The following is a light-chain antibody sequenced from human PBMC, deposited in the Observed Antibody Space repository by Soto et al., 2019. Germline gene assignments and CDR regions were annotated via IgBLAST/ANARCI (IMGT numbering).Light chain of an antibody. CDR3: QQYNNWPRT. Sequence: ETVMTQSPATLSVSPGERATLSCRASQSVSSNLAWYPHKPGQAPRLLIYGASTRATGIPARFSGSGSGTEFTLTISSRQSEDFAVYYGQQYNNWPRTFGQGTKVEIK. CDR2: GAS. V-gene: IGKV3D-15*01. J-gene: IGKJ1*01. CDR1: QSVSSN.